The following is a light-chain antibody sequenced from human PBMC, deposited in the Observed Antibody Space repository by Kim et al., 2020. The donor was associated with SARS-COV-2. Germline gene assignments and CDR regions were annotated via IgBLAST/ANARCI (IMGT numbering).Light chain of an antibody. V-gene: IGKV3D-15*01. Sequence: EIVLTQSPATLPVSVGERATLFCRASQSVGNNLAWYQQKPGQAPRLLIYGASTRATDIPARFSGSGFGTDFTLTISGLQSEDFAVYFCQQYKNCYTFGQGTKLEI. CDR1: QSVGNN. J-gene: IGKJ2*01. CDR2: GAS. CDR3: QQYKNCYT.